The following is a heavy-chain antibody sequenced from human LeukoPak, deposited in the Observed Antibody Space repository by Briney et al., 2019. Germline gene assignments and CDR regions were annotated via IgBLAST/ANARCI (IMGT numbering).Heavy chain of an antibody. D-gene: IGHD2-2*01. Sequence: SETLSLTCTVSGGSISSSSYYWGWIRQPPGKGLEWIGSIYHSGSTYYNPSLKSRVTISVDTSKNQFSLKLSSVTAADTAVYYCARAIVVVPAALDWFDPWGQGTLVTVSS. CDR2: IYHSGST. J-gene: IGHJ5*02. V-gene: IGHV4-39*01. CDR3: ARAIVVVPAALDWFDP. CDR1: GGSISSSSYY.